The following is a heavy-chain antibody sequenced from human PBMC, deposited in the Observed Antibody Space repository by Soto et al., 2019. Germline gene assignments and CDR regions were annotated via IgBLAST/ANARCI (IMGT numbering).Heavy chain of an antibody. CDR3: AKEIGEYSFGYNGFDI. CDR2: ISDRGINT. V-gene: IGHV3-23*01. Sequence: EVQLLESGGGLVQPGGSLRLSCAASGFSFSTYAMSWVRQAPGKGLEWVSAISDRGINTYFADSVKGRFTISRDNSKNRLHCQMKSLRAEDRAVYDCAKEIGEYSFGYNGFDIWGQGTMVTVSS. D-gene: IGHD5-18*01. J-gene: IGHJ3*02. CDR1: GFSFSTYA.